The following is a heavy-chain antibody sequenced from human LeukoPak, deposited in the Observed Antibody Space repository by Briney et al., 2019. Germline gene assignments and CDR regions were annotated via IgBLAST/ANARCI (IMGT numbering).Heavy chain of an antibody. Sequence: VASVKVSCKASGYTLSNNGITWVRQAPGQGLERMGWIAADNRKTYYAQNLQDRVTMTTDSSTSTAYMDLRSLRSDDTAVYYCARVYWNGGRAFDYWGQGTLVTVSS. CDR2: IAADNRKT. J-gene: IGHJ4*02. D-gene: IGHD1-1*01. CDR3: ARVYWNGGRAFDY. V-gene: IGHV1-18*01. CDR1: GYTLSNNG.